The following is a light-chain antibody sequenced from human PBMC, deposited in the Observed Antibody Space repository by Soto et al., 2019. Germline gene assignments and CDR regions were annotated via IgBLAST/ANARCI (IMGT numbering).Light chain of an antibody. Sequence: QSALTQPPSASGTPGQRVTISCSGSSSNIGSKTVNWYQQVPGTVPKLLIYNSYQRPSGVPDRVSGSKSGTSASLAISGLQSEDEADYYCSAWDASLNGYVFGTGTKVTVL. CDR3: SAWDASLNGYV. J-gene: IGLJ1*01. V-gene: IGLV1-44*01. CDR1: SSNIGSKT. CDR2: NSY.